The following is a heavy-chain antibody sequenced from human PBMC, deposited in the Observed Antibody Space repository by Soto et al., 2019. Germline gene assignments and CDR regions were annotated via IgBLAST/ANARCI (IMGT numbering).Heavy chain of an antibody. D-gene: IGHD2-2*01. J-gene: IGHJ5*02. Sequence: ASVKVSCKASGGTFSSYAISWVRQAPGQGLEWMGGIIPIFGTANYAQKFQGRVTITADESTSTAYMELSSLRSEDTAVYYCADTYGPPPGYCISTSCHHDVHWFDPWGQGTLVTVSS. CDR2: IIPIFGTA. CDR3: ADTYGPPPGYCISTSCHHDVHWFDP. CDR1: GGTFSSYA. V-gene: IGHV1-69*13.